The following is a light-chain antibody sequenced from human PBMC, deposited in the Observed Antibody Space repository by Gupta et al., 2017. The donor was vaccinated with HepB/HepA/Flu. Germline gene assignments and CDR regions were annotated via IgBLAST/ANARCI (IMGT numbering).Light chain of an antibody. CDR1: QSINNY. Sequence: DIQMTQSPSSLSASVGDRVTITCRAGQSINNYLNWYQQKPGEAPKLLIYAASNLQRGVPSRFSGSSSGKDXTLTISXLQHEDFAIYYCQETYSAPPFTFGXWTKLEI. CDR3: QETYSAPPFT. V-gene: IGKV1-39*01. CDR2: AAS. J-gene: IGKJ2*01.